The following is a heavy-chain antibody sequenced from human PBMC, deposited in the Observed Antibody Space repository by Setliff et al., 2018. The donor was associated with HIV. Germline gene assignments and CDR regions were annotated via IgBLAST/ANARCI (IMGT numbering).Heavy chain of an antibody. CDR2: ISGNGDTT. CDR1: GFKFSNYA. D-gene: IGHD3-3*01. J-gene: IGHJ3*01. Sequence: GGSLRLSCAASGFKFSNYAMSWVRQAPGKGLEWVSTISGNGDTTYFADSVKGRFSISRDNSKNTLFLQMNSLGTEDAAVYYCAKDWDITIFTVVIGGAFDFWGQGTMVTVSS. V-gene: IGHV3-23*01. CDR3: AKDWDITIFTVVIGGAFDF.